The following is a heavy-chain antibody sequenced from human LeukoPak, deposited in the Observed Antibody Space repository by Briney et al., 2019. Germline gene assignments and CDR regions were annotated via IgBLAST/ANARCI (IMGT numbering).Heavy chain of an antibody. V-gene: IGHV4-34*01. D-gene: IGHD3-10*01. CDR1: GGSFSGYY. CDR3: ARDALGTRWFGELLFGGTNWFDP. Sequence: SETLSLTCAVYGGSFSGYYWSWIRQPPGKGLEWIGEINHSGSTNYNPSLKSRVTISVDTSKNQFSLKLSSVTAADTAVYYCARDALGTRWFGELLFGGTNWFDPWGQGTLVTVSS. CDR2: INHSGST. J-gene: IGHJ5*02.